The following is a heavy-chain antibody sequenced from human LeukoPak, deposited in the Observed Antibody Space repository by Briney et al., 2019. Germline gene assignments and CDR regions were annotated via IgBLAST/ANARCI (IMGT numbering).Heavy chain of an antibody. J-gene: IGHJ3*02. CDR2: INSDGRST. D-gene: IGHD3-3*01. CDR3: ARDEDWSGYYGAFDI. Sequence: GGSLRLSCAASGFTFSIYWMHRVRQAPGKGLVWVSRINSDGRSTSYADSVKGRFTISRDNAKNTLSLQMNSLRAEDTAVYYCARDEDWSGYYGAFDIWGQGTMVTVSS. CDR1: GFTFSIYW. V-gene: IGHV3-74*01.